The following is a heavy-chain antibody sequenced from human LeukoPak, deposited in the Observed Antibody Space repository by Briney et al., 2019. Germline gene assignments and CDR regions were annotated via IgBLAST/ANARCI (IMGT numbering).Heavy chain of an antibody. CDR1: GYTLTELS. D-gene: IGHD3-22*01. V-gene: IGHV1-24*01. CDR3: ASGHYDSSGYYFVDLIDY. CDR2: FDPEDGET. Sequence: ASVKVSCKVSGYTLTELSMHWVRQAPGKGLEWMGGFDPEDGETIYAQKFQGRVTMTEDTSTDTAYMELSSLRSEDTAVYYCASGHYDSSGYYFVDLIDYWGQGTLVTVSS. J-gene: IGHJ4*02.